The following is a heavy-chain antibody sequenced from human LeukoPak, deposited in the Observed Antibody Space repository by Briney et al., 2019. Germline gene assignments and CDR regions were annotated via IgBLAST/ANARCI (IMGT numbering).Heavy chain of an antibody. D-gene: IGHD6-13*01. CDR3: ARDQAAAAGAYYYYYMDV. CDR2: INPNSGGT. Sequence: ASVKVSCKASGYTFTGYYMHWVRQAPGQGLEWMGWINPNSGGTNYAQKFQGRVTMTRDTSIGTAYMELSRLRSDDTAVYYCARDQAAAAGAYYYYYMDVWGKGTTVTVSS. J-gene: IGHJ6*03. CDR1: GYTFTGYY. V-gene: IGHV1-2*02.